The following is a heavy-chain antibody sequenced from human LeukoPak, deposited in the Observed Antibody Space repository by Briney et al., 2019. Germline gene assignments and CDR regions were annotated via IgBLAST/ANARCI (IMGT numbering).Heavy chain of an antibody. D-gene: IGHD1-14*01. J-gene: IGHJ4*02. CDR1: GFTFSSYW. Sequence: GGSLRLSCAASGFTFSSYWMHWVRQPPGKGLVWVSRITSDGSGIGYADSVKGRFSTSRDNAKNTLYLQMNSLRAEDTAVYYCAKDQYGSPDYWGQGTLVTVSS. V-gene: IGHV3-74*01. CDR2: ITSDGSGI. CDR3: AKDQYGSPDY.